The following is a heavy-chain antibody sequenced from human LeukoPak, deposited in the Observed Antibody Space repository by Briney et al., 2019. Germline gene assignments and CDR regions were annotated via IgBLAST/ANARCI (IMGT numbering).Heavy chain of an antibody. Sequence: GGSLRLSCAASGFTFSNYGMHWVRQAPGKGLEWVAIIWSDGTNEKYADSVKGRFTISRGNSRDTLYLQMNSLRAEDTALYYCAKTSGSYDYFDSWGQGTLVTVSS. V-gene: IGHV3-33*06. J-gene: IGHJ4*02. D-gene: IGHD3-10*01. CDR1: GFTFSNYG. CDR3: AKTSGSYDYFDS. CDR2: IWSDGTNE.